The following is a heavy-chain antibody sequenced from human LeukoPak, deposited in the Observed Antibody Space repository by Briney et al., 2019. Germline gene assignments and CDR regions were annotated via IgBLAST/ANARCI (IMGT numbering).Heavy chain of an antibody. J-gene: IGHJ5*02. V-gene: IGHV4-34*01. CDR3: ARASGDYALNWFDP. CDR2: INHSGST. CDR1: GGSFSGYY. Sequence: PSETLSLTCAVYGGSFSGYYWSWIRQPPGKGLEWIGEINHSGSTNYNPSLKSRVTISVDTSKNQSSLKLSSVTAADTAVYYCARASGDYALNWFDPWGQGTLVTVSS. D-gene: IGHD4-17*01.